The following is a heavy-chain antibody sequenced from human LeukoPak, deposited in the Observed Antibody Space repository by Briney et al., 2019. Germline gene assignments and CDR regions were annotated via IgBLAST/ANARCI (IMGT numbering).Heavy chain of an antibody. Sequence: AGGSLRLSCAASGFTFDDYAMHWVRQAPGKGLEWVSGISWNSGSIGYADSVKGRFTISRDNAKNSLYLQMNSLRAEDTALYYCAKGGGWYSSGYRFDYWGQGTLVTVSS. CDR2: ISWNSGSI. J-gene: IGHJ4*02. CDR1: GFTFDDYA. V-gene: IGHV3-9*01. CDR3: AKGGGWYSSGYRFDY. D-gene: IGHD3-22*01.